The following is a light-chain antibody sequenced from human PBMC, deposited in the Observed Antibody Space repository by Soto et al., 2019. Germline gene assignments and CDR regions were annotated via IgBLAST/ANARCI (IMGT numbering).Light chain of an antibody. CDR3: QQYGSSPPIT. J-gene: IGKJ5*01. Sequence: EIVMTQSPATLSVSPGDIATLSCRASQSVGSDLAWYQQKPGQAPRLLIYGASSRATGIPDRFSGSGSGTDFTLTISRLEPEDFAVYYCQQYGSSPPITLGQGTRLEI. CDR1: QSVGSD. CDR2: GAS. V-gene: IGKV3-20*01.